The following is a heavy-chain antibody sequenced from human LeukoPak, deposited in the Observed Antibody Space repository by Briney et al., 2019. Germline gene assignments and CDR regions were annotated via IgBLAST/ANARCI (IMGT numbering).Heavy chain of an antibody. CDR2: INTNSGGT. J-gene: IGHJ4*02. CDR3: ARGSGFGEFYYFDY. CDR1: GYTFTGYY. Sequence: ASGKLSCNASGYTFTGYYMHWVRQAPGQGLEWMGWINTNSGGTSYAKKFQGRITMTRDTSISTAYMQMSRLRSDDTAVYYCARGSGFGEFYYFDYWGQGTLVTVSS. D-gene: IGHD3-10*01. V-gene: IGHV1-2*02.